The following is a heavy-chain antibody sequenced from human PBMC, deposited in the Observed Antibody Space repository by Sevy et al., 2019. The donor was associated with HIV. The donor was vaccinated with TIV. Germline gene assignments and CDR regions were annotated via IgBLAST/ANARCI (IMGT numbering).Heavy chain of an antibody. J-gene: IGHJ4*02. CDR2: IYYTGIT. V-gene: IGHV4-59*01. CDR1: GGSISSYF. CDR3: ARDSAMIPRALVY. D-gene: IGHD3-22*01. Sequence: SETLSLTCNVSGGSISSYFWSWFRQPPGKGLEWIGDIYYTGITEYSPSLKGRVSISMDTSKTRFSLRLNSVTAADTAVYYCARDSAMIPRALVYWGQGTLVTVSS.